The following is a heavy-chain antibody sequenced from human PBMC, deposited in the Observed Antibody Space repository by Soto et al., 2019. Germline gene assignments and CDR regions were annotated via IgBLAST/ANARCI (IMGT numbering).Heavy chain of an antibody. Sequence: PSETLSLTCTVSGDSISTRSNYWAWIRQPPGKGLEWIGSIYYTGGTYYNPSLKSRVTLCLDTSKNQFSLNLNSVTAADTAVYYCAREGPPIRAHNPPEYFQHWGQGTPVTVSS. CDR2: IYYTGGT. CDR3: AREGPPIRAHNPPEYFQH. J-gene: IGHJ1*01. CDR1: GDSISTRSNY. V-gene: IGHV4-39*02.